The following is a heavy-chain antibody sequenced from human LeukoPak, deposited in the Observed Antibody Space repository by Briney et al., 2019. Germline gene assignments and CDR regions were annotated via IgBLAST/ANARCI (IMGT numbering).Heavy chain of an antibody. CDR3: ARGGAAMAYY. V-gene: IGHV3-74*01. D-gene: IGHD5-18*01. Sequence: GGSLRLSCAASGFNFSSYWMHWVRQAPGKGLVWVSRINSDGSSTSYADSMKGRFTISRDNAKNTLYLQMNSLRVEDTAVYYCARGGAAMAYYWGQGTLATVSS. J-gene: IGHJ4*02. CDR1: GFNFSSYW. CDR2: INSDGSST.